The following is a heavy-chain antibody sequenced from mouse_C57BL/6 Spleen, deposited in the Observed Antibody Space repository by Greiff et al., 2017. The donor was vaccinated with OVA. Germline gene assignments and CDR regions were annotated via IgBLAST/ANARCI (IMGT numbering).Heavy chain of an antibody. J-gene: IGHJ4*01. CDR3: ARSNYYGSSYRYYAMDY. CDR1: GYTFTDYN. V-gene: IGHV1-22*01. D-gene: IGHD1-1*01. CDR2: INPNNGGT. Sequence: VQLKESGPELVKPGASVKMSCKASGYTFTDYNMHWVKQSHGKSLEWIGYINPNNGGTSYNQKFKGKATLTVNKSSSTAYMELRSLTSEDSAVYYCARSNYYGSSYRYYAMDYWGQGTSVTVSS.